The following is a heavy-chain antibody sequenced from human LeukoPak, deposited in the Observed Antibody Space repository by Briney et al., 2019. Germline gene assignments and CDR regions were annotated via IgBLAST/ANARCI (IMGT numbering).Heavy chain of an antibody. V-gene: IGHV4-59*01. J-gene: IGHJ4*02. D-gene: IGHD5-12*01. Sequence: GSLRLSCAASGFLFSNAWMSWIRQPPGKGLEWIGYIYHSGSTNYNPSLTSRVTISVDTSKNQFSLKLSSVTAADPAVYYCARDGYSGNDGLWGQGTLVTVSS. CDR1: GFLFSNAW. CDR3: ARDGYSGNDGL. CDR2: IYHSGST.